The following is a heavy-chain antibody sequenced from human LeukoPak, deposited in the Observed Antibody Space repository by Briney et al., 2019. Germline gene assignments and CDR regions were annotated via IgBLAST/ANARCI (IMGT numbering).Heavy chain of an antibody. D-gene: IGHD3-10*01. CDR3: ARVLLNYYGSGSYLAGWFDP. Sequence: SETLSLTCAVYGGSFSGYYWSWIRQPPGKGLEWIGEINHSGSTNYDPSLKSRVTISVDTSKNQFSLKLSSVTAADTAVYYCARVLLNYYGSGSYLAGWFDPWGQGTLVTVSS. CDR2: INHSGST. V-gene: IGHV4-34*01. J-gene: IGHJ5*02. CDR1: GGSFSGYY.